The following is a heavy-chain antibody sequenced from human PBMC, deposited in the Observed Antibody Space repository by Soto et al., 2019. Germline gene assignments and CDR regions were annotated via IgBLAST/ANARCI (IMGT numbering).Heavy chain of an antibody. J-gene: IGHJ4*02. V-gene: IGHV1-3*05. CDR2: INAGNGNT. Sequence: QVQLVQSGAEEKKPGASVKVSCKASGYSFTTYPMHWVRQAPGQGLEWMGWINAGNGNTKYSQKFQGRVTITSDTSVSTAYMELSSLRSEDTAVYYCARDSGGLCLNWGQGTLVTVSS. CDR1: GYSFTTYP. D-gene: IGHD2-8*02. CDR3: ARDSGGLCLN.